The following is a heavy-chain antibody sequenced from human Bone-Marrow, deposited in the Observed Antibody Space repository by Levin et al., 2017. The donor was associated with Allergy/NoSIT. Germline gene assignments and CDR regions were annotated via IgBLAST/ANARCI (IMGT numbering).Heavy chain of an antibody. CDR1: GFTFSSYW. J-gene: IGHJ4*02. D-gene: IGHD1-26*01. CDR3: ARDSARVGGSGSYQGSDY. V-gene: IGHV3-7*01. CDR2: IKQDGSEK. Sequence: GESLKISCAASGFTFSSYWMSWVRQAPGKGLEWVANIKQDGSEKYYVDSVKGRFTISRDNAKNSLYLQMNSLRAEDTAVYYCARDSARVGGSGSYQGSDYWGQGTLVTVSS.